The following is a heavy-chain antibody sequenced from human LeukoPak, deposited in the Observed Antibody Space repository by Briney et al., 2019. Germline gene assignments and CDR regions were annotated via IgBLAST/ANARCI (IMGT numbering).Heavy chain of an antibody. CDR1: GYTFTNFG. J-gene: IGHJ4*02. V-gene: IGHV1-18*01. CDR2: ISGYNDNA. CDR3: ARDGTTTDDY. D-gene: IGHD1-26*01. Sequence: GASVKVSCKASGYTFTNFGIGWVRQAPGQGLEWMGWISGYNDNANYAQKFQGRLTMTTDTSTTTAYMELRNLRSDDTAVYYCARDGTTTDDYWGQGTLVTVSS.